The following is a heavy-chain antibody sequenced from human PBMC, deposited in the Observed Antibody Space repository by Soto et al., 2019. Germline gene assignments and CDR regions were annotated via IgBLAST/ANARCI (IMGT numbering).Heavy chain of an antibody. J-gene: IGHJ2*01. CDR2: ISGSGDDT. V-gene: IGHV3-23*01. CDR3: AKGGTPGTTNSHFWYFDL. CDR1: GFPFNTYA. Sequence: PGGSLRLSCAASGFPFNTYAMNWVRQAPGKGLEWVSVISGSGDDTYYADTVKGRFTISRDNSKNTLFLQMDSLRPEDTAIYYCAKGGTPGTTNSHFWYFDLWGRGTLVTVSS. D-gene: IGHD1-1*01.